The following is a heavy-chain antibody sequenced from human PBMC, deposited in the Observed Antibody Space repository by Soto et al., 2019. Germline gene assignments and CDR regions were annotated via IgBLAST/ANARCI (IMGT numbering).Heavy chain of an antibody. Sequence: GGSLRLSCAASGFTFSSYAMHWARQAPGKGLEWVAVISYDGSNKYYADSVKGRFTISRDNSKNTLYLQMNSLRAEDTAVYYCARERRGYCSSTSCPVGYYYYGMDVWGQGTTVTVSS. J-gene: IGHJ6*02. CDR3: ARERRGYCSSTSCPVGYYYYGMDV. CDR2: ISYDGSNK. CDR1: GFTFSSYA. V-gene: IGHV3-30-3*01. D-gene: IGHD2-2*01.